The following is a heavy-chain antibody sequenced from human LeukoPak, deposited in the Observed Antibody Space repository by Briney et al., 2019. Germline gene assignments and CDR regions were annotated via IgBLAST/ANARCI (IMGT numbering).Heavy chain of an antibody. V-gene: IGHV4-39*01. CDR2: IYYSGST. D-gene: IGHD6-13*01. CDR3: ARRVSGYSSSWYGRYVDC. J-gene: IGHJ4*02. Sequence: SETLSLTCTVSGGSISSSSYYWGWIRQPPGKGLEWIGSIYYSGSTYYNPSPKSRVTISVDTSKNQFSLKLSSVTAADTAVYYCARRVSGYSSSWYGRYVDCWGQGTLVTVSS. CDR1: GGSISSSSYY.